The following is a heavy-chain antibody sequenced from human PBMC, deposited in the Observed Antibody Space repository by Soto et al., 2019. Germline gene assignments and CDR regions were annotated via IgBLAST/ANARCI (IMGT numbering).Heavy chain of an antibody. V-gene: IGHV1-8*01. D-gene: IGHD6-19*01. CDR3: ARGRGWRDY. CDR2: MDPKTGNT. Sequence: ASVKVSCKASGYSFTIYDINWVRQATGQGLEWMGCMDPKTGNTDYGQKFQGRVTMTRNTSISTAYMELSSLTSEDTAVYYCARGRGWRDYWGQGTLVTVSS. J-gene: IGHJ4*02. CDR1: GYSFTIYD.